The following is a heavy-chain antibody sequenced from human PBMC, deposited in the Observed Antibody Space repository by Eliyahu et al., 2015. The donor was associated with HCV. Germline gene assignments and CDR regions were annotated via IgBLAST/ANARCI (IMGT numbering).Heavy chain of an antibody. CDR2: IRSKANSYAT. CDR3: TSPAFETGRDQDY. D-gene: IGHD3-10*01. Sequence: EVQLVESGGGLVQPGGSLKLSCAASGFTFSGSAMHWVRQASGKGLEWVGRIRSKANSYATAYAASVKGRFTISRDDSKNTAYLQMNSLKTEDTAVYYCTSPAFETGRDQDYWGQGTLVTVSS. CDR1: GFTFSGSA. J-gene: IGHJ4*02. V-gene: IGHV3-73*01.